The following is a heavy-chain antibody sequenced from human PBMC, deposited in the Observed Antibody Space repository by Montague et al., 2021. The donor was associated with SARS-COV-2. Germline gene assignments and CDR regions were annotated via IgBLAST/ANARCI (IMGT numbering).Heavy chain of an antibody. D-gene: IGHD6-13*01. V-gene: IGHV2-70*01. CDR2: TDWGDDK. J-gene: IGHJ4*02. CDR1: GLPLSTSGLC. Sequence: PALVKPTQTLTLTCTLSGLPLSTSGLCVGWIRQPPGKALEWLALTDWGDDKYYSPSLKTRLSISKDTSKNQVVLTMANMEPVDTATYYCARIPNDSWYVSYFDYWGQGILVTVSS. CDR3: ARIPNDSWYVSYFDY.